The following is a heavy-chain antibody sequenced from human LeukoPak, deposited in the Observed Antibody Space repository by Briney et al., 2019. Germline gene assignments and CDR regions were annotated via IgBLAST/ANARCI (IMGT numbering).Heavy chain of an antibody. D-gene: IGHD4-11*01. CDR3: ARDRQMTTVTTFFFWFDP. CDR2: INPNSGGT. J-gene: IGHJ5*02. CDR1: GYSFTGYY. V-gene: IGHV1-2*02. Sequence: VASVKVSCKASGYSFTGYYMHWVRQAPGQGLEWMGWINPNSGGTNYAQKFQGRVTMTRDTSISTAYMELSRLRSDDTAVYYCARDRQMTTVTTFFFWFDPWGQGTLVTVSS.